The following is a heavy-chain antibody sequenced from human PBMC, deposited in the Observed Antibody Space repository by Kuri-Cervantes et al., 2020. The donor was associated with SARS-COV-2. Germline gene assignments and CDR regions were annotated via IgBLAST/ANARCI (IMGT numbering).Heavy chain of an antibody. CDR1: GGTFSSYA. D-gene: IGHD3-16*02. Sequence: SLMVSCKASGGTFSSYAISWVRQAPGQGLEWMGGIIPIFGTANYAQKFQGRVTITADESTSTAYMELSSLRSEDTAVYYCARSMITLGGDMVHDSWGQGTLVTVSS. J-gene: IGHJ4*02. CDR3: ARSMITLGGDMVHDS. V-gene: IGHV1-69*13. CDR2: IIPIFGTA.